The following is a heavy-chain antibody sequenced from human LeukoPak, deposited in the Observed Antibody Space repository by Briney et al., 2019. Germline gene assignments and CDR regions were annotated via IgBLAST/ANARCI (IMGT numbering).Heavy chain of an antibody. CDR3: AVGWKEYYFDY. CDR2: IHPSGST. CDR1: GGSFSWYY. V-gene: IGHV4-34*01. D-gene: IGHD1-1*01. Sequence: SETLSLTCTIYGGSFSWYYWSWIRQPPGKGLEWIGEIHPSGSTNFNPSLKSRVSISVDTSKNQFSLILTSVTAADTGVYYCAVGWKEYYFDYWGQGTLVTVSS. J-gene: IGHJ4*02.